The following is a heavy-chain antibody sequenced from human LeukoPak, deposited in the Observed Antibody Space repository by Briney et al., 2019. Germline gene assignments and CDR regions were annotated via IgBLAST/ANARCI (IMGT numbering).Heavy chain of an antibody. CDR2: IYYSGST. J-gene: IGHJ4*02. CDR3: ARSSSWPLFDY. CDR1: GGSISSYY. V-gene: IGHV4-59*01. D-gene: IGHD6-13*01. Sequence: SETLSLTCTVSGGSISSYYWSWIRQPPGKGLEWIGYIYYSGSTNYNPSLKSRVTISVGTSKNQFSLKLSSVTAADTAVYYCARSSSWPLFDYWGQGTLVTVSS.